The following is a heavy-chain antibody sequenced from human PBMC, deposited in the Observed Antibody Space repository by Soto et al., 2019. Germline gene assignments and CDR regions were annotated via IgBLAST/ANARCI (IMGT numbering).Heavy chain of an antibody. CDR3: ASGQSTVKPIDY. J-gene: IGHJ4*02. Sequence: ASVKVSYKASGYTFTTYYMHWVRQAPGQGLEWMGIINPTDGSTSYAQSFQGRVTMTRDTSTSTVYMELSSLRSQDTAIYYCASGQSTVKPIDYWGQGILVTVSS. CDR1: GYTFTTYY. V-gene: IGHV1-46*03. CDR2: INPTDGST. D-gene: IGHD4-17*01.